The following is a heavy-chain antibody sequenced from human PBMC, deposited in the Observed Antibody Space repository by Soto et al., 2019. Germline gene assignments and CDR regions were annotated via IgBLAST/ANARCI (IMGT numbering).Heavy chain of an antibody. V-gene: IGHV3-33*01. CDR3: ARDRYYYDASKLVDY. D-gene: IGHD3-22*01. Sequence: GGSLRLSCAASGFSFSTFGMHWVRQAPGKGLEWVALIWYDGDNKYYADSVKGRFTISRDNSKNTLYLQMTSLRVEDTAVYYCARDRYYYDASKLVDYWGQGTLVTVSS. J-gene: IGHJ4*02. CDR1: GFSFSTFG. CDR2: IWYDGDNK.